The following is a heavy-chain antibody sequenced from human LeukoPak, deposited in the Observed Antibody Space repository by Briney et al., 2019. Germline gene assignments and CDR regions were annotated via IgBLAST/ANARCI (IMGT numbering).Heavy chain of an antibody. J-gene: IGHJ4*02. CDR1: GFTFSSYG. CDR3: AKAPIGYSLDY. CDR2: IRYDGINK. V-gene: IGHV3-30*02. D-gene: IGHD3-22*01. Sequence: PGGSLRLSCAASGFTFSSYGMHWVRQAPGKGLERGAFIRYDGINKYYADSVKSRFTISRDNSKNTLYLQMNRLRAEDTAAYYCAKAPIGYSLDYWGQGTLVTVSS.